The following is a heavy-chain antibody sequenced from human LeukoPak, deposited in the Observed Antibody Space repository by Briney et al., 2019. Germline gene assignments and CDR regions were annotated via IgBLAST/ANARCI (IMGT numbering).Heavy chain of an antibody. J-gene: IGHJ3*01. CDR1: GFPFSDYA. Sequence: GGSLRLSCEASGFPFSDYAMTWVRQAPGKGLEWVSSIKGSGGGTSYADSVKGRFTMTRDNSKNTLYLQMNSLRARDTAVYYCGRDPNGDYVGAFEFWGQGTLVTVSS. CDR2: IKGSGGGT. D-gene: IGHD4-17*01. CDR3: GRDPNGDYVGAFEF. V-gene: IGHV3-23*01.